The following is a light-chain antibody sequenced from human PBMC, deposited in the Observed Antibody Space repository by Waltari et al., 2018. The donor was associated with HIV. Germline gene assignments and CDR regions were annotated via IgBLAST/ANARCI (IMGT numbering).Light chain of an antibody. Sequence: DIQMTQSPSSLYASVGDRVTITCRASQDIDRFLHWYQQKPGKAPKLLIYAASSLQSGVSSTFSGSGSGTDFTLTISSLQPEDFATYYCQQSYRSPFTFGPGTKVDIK. CDR1: QDIDRF. V-gene: IGKV1-39*01. CDR3: QQSYRSPFT. J-gene: IGKJ3*01. CDR2: AAS.